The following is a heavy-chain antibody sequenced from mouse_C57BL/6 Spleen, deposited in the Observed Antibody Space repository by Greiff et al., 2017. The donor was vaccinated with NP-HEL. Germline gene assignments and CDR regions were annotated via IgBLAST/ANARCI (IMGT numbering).Heavy chain of an antibody. CDR3: ARYYYGSSPYFDY. D-gene: IGHD1-1*01. J-gene: IGHJ2*01. CDR1: GYTFTSYW. CDR2: IDPSDSET. V-gene: IGHV1-52*01. Sequence: VKLQQPGAELVRPGSSVKLSCKASGYTFTSYWMHWVKQRPIQGLEWIGNIDPSDSETHYNQKFKDKATLTVDKSSSTAYMQLSSLTSEDSAVYYCARYYYGSSPYFDYWGQGTTLTVSS.